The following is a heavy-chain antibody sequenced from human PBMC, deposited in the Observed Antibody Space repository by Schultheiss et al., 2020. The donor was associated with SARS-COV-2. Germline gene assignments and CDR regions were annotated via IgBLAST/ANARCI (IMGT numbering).Heavy chain of an antibody. CDR2: ISSSSSTI. CDR1: GFTFSSYA. CDR3: ARDLGGSGENAFDI. D-gene: IGHD1-26*01. Sequence: GGSLRLSCAASGFTFSSYAMHWVRQAPGKGLEWVSSISSSSSTIYYADSVKGRFTISRDNAKNSLYLQMNSLRAEDTAVYYCARDLGGSGENAFDIWGQGTMVTVSS. J-gene: IGHJ3*02. V-gene: IGHV3-48*01.